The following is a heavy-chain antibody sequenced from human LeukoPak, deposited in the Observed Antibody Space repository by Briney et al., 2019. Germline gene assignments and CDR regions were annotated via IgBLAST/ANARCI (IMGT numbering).Heavy chain of an antibody. V-gene: IGHV3-30*18. J-gene: IGHJ4*02. CDR1: GFTFGSYG. CDR2: ISYDGSNK. Sequence: PGRSLRLSCAASGFTFGSYGMHWVRQAPGKGLEWVAVISYDGSNKYYADSVKGRFTISRDNSKNTLYLQMNSLRAEDTAVYYCAKIYDSSGYHIYYFDYWGQGTLVTVSS. D-gene: IGHD3-22*01. CDR3: AKIYDSSGYHIYYFDY.